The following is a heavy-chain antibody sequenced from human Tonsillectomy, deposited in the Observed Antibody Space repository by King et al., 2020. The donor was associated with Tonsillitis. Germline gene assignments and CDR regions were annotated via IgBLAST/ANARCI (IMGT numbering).Heavy chain of an antibody. CDR2: IYHIGNP. J-gene: IGHJ4*02. Sequence: LQLQESGSGLVKPSEALSLTCAVSGGSISSGGYSWGWIRQPPGKGLEWIGYIYHIGNPFYRSSLQSRVTISVDSSKNQFSLQLSSVTAADTAVYLCARGYYYDGGVSARTYYFDYWGQGTLVTVSS. D-gene: IGHD3-22*01. CDR1: GGSISSGGYS. V-gene: IGHV4-30-2*01. CDR3: ARGYYYDGGVSARTYYFDY.